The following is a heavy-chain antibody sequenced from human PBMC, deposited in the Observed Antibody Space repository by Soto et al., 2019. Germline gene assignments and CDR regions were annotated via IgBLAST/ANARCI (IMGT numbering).Heavy chain of an antibody. D-gene: IGHD2-15*01. V-gene: IGHV3-73*01. CDR3: TRTGRYCSGGSCPSRWFHP. Sequence: EGSLRLSCAASGFTFSGSAMHWVRQASGKGLEWVGRIRSKANSYATAYAASVKGRFTISRDDSKNTAYLQMNSLKTEDTAVYYCTRTGRYCSGGSCPSRWFHPWGKGPL. J-gene: IGHJ5*02. CDR1: GFTFSGSA. CDR2: IRSKANSYAT.